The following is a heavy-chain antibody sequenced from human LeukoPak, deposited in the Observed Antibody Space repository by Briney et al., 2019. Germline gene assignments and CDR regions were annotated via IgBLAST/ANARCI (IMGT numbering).Heavy chain of an antibody. D-gene: IGHD1-7*01. V-gene: IGHV4-34*01. CDR1: GGSFSGYY. CDR2: INHSGST. Sequence: SETLSLTCAVYGGSFSGYYWSWIRQPPGKGLEWIGEINHSGSTNHNPSLKSRVTISVDTSKNQFSLKLSSVAAADTAVYYCARGPTYNWNSQRYYYYYGMDVWGQGTTVTVSS. CDR3: ARGPTYNWNSQRYYYYYGMDV. J-gene: IGHJ6*02.